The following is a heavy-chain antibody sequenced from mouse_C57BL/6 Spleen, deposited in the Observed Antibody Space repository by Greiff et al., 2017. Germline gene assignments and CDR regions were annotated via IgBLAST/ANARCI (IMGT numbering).Heavy chain of an antibody. CDR3: ARLTAQSAMDY. V-gene: IGHV5-12*01. CDR2: ISNGGGST. D-gene: IGHD3-2*02. Sequence: EVKLVESGGGLVQPGGSLKLSCAASGFTFSDYYMYWVRQTPEKRLEWVAYISNGGGSTYYPDTVKGRFTISRDNAKNTLYLQMSRLKSEDTAMYYCARLTAQSAMDYWGQGTSVTVSS. CDR1: GFTFSDYY. J-gene: IGHJ4*01.